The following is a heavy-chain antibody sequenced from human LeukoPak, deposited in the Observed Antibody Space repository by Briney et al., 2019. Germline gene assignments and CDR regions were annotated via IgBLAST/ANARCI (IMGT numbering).Heavy chain of an antibody. V-gene: IGHV2-5*02. CDR1: GFSLSTSGVG. Sequence: ESGPTLVKPTQTLTLTCTFSGFSLSTSGVGVGWIRQPPGKALEWLALIYWDDDKRYSPSLKSRLTITKDTSKNQVVLTMTNMDPVDTATYYCAHRIALAQVVGPRWNWFDPWGQGTLVTVSS. D-gene: IGHD1-26*01. CDR2: IYWDDDK. CDR3: AHRIALAQVVGPRWNWFDP. J-gene: IGHJ5*02.